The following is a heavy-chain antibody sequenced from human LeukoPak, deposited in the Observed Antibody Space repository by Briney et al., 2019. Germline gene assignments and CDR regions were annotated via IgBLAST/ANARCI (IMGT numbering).Heavy chain of an antibody. J-gene: IGHJ4*02. CDR2: ISYDGSNK. CDR1: GFTFSSYG. Sequence: PGGSLRLSCAASGFTFSSYGMHWVRQAPGKGLEWVAVISYDGSNKYYADPVKGRFTISRDNSKNTLYLQMNSLRAEDTAVYYCAKVSLLWFGELYYFDYWGQGTLVTVSS. CDR3: AKVSLLWFGELYYFDY. D-gene: IGHD3-10*01. V-gene: IGHV3-30*18.